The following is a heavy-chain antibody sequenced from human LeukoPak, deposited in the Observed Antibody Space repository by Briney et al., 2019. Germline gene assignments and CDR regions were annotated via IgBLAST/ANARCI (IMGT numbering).Heavy chain of an antibody. D-gene: IGHD2-15*01. CDR3: ASPSIYCGGGSCYPRY. V-gene: IGHV3-30-3*01. CDR1: GFTFSTYV. Sequence: GGSLRLSCAASGFTFSTYVMHWVRQAPGKGLEWVAVISYDGSNKYYADSVKGRFTISRDNSKNTRFLQMNNLRAEDTAVYYCASPSIYCGGGSCYPRYWGQGTLVTVSS. CDR2: ISYDGSNK. J-gene: IGHJ4*02.